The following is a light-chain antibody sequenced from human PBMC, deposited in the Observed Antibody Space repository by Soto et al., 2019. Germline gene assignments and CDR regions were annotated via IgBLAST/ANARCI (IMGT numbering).Light chain of an antibody. CDR1: SGSVSTSYY. CDR2: NTN. J-gene: IGLJ3*02. Sequence: QAVVTQEPSFSVSPGRTVTLTCGLSSGSVSTSYYPSWYQQTPGQAPRTLIYNTNTRSSGVPDRFSGSILGNKAALTITGAQPDDESDYYCVLYMGSGIWVFGGGTKVTVL. CDR3: VLYMGSGIWV. V-gene: IGLV8-61*01.